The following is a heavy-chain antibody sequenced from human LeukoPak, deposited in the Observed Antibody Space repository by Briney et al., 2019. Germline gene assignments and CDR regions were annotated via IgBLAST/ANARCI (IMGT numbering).Heavy chain of an antibody. CDR3: ARPDYGDYGRFDY. CDR2: IYYSGST. V-gene: IGHV4-39*01. J-gene: IGHJ4*02. D-gene: IGHD4-17*01. Sequence: SETLSLTCTVSGGSISSSSYYWGWIRPPPGKGLEWIGSIYYSGSTYYNPSLKSRVTISVDTSKNQFSLKLSSVTAADTAVYYCARPDYGDYGRFDYWGQGTLVTVSS. CDR1: GGSISSSSYY.